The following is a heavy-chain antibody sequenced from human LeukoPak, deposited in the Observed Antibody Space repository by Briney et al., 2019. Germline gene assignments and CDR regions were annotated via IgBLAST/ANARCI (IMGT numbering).Heavy chain of an antibody. CDR2: IGYDGTFI. CDR3: AKEHSSGWYFDY. CDR1: GFTFSSYG. J-gene: IGHJ4*02. Sequence: GGSLRLSCVASGFTFSSYGIHWVRQPPGKGLEWVAFIGYDGTFIRYADSVKGRFTISRDNSKNTLYLQMNSLRAEDTAVYYCAKEHSSGWYFDYWGQGTLVTVSS. D-gene: IGHD6-19*01. V-gene: IGHV3-30*02.